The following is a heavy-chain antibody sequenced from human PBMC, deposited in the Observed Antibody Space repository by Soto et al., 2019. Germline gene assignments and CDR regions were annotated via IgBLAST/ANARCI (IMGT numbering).Heavy chain of an antibody. V-gene: IGHV3-30*18. D-gene: IGHD5-12*01. CDR1: GFTFSSYG. CDR3: AKEIVATILDAFDI. CDR2: ISYDGSNK. Sequence: VQLLESGGGLVQPGGSLRLSCAASGFTFSSYGMHWVRQAPGKGLEWVAVISYDGSNKYYADSVKGRFTISRDNSKNTLYLQMNSLRAEDTAVYYCAKEIVATILDAFDIWGQGTMVTVSS. J-gene: IGHJ3*02.